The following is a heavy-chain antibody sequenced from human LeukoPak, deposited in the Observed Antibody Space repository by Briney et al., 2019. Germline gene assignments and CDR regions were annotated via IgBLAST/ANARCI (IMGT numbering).Heavy chain of an antibody. D-gene: IGHD1-26*01. Sequence: VASVKVSCKASGGTFSSYDINWVRQATGQGLEWMGWINPNSGGTNYAQKFQGRVTMTRDTSISTAYMELSRLRSDDTAVYYCWVGATAFDIWGQGTMVTVSS. V-gene: IGHV1-2*02. CDR1: GGTFSSYD. CDR3: WVGATAFDI. CDR2: INPNSGGT. J-gene: IGHJ3*02.